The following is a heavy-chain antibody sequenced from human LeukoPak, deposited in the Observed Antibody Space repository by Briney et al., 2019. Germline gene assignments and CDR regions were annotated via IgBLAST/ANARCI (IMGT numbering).Heavy chain of an antibody. J-gene: IGHJ4*02. D-gene: IGHD2-2*02. CDR2: INHSGST. CDR1: GGSFSGYY. Sequence: KPSETLPLTCAVYGGSFSGYYWSWIRQPPGKGLEWIGEINHSGSTNYNPSLKSRVTISVDTSKNQFSLKLSSVTAADTAVYYCASRRGVAPAAISTSFDYWGQGTLVTVSS. CDR3: ASRRGVAPAAISTSFDY. V-gene: IGHV4-34*01.